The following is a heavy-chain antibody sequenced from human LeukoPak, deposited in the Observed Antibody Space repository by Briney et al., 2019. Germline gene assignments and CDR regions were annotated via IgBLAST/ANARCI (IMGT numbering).Heavy chain of an antibody. D-gene: IGHD3-10*01. V-gene: IGHV3-64D*09. CDR3: VRSSASSGPNCFDP. CDR1: GFTFSSYH. J-gene: IGHJ5*02. Sequence: AGSLRRSCSASGFTFSSYHMHWVRQAPGKGLEYVSAISSDGDSTYNADSVKGRFTTSRDNSKNTLYLQMSSLRTEDTAVYYCVRSSASSGPNCFDPWGQGSLVTVSS. CDR2: ISSDGDST.